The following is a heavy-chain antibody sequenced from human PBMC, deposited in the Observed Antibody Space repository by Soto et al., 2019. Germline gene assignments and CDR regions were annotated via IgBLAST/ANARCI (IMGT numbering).Heavy chain of an antibody. D-gene: IGHD6-19*01. CDR2: IYSGGSP. J-gene: IGHJ1*01. CDR3: ARSTGIAVAGWYFQH. Sequence: EVQLVESGGGLVQPGGSLRLSCAASGFTVSSNYMSWVRQAPGKGLEWVSVIYSGGSPYYADSVKGRFTISRDNSKNTLYLQMNSLRAEDTAVYYCARSTGIAVAGWYFQHWGQGTLVTVSS. CDR1: GFTVSSNY. V-gene: IGHV3-66*01.